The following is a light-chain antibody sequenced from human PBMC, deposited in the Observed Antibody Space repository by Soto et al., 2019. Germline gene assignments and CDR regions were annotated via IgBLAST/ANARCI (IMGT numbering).Light chain of an antibody. V-gene: IGLV4-69*01. J-gene: IGLJ2*01. CDR2: LNSDGSH. CDR1: SGHSSYA. Sequence: QLVLTQSPSASASLGPSVKLTCTLSSGHSSYAIAWHQQQPEKGPRYLMKLNSDGSHSKGDGIPDRFSGSSSGAERYLTISSLQSEDEADYYCQTWGTGIQGVFGGGTKLTVL. CDR3: QTWGTGIQGV.